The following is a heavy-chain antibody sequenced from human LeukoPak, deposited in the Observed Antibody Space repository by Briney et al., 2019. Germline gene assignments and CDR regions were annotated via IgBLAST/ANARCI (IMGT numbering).Heavy chain of an antibody. J-gene: IGHJ4*02. D-gene: IGHD6-19*01. V-gene: IGHV3-23*01. CDR2: ISASGGSA. CDR1: GFTFDTYA. Sequence: GGSLRLSCAASGFTFDTYAMSWVRQAPGEGLKWVSGISASGGSAYYADSVKGRFTISRDNSKNTLYLQMNSPRAEDTALYYCAKDASGDSSGWGCDYWGQGTLLTVSS. CDR3: AKDASGDSSGWGCDY.